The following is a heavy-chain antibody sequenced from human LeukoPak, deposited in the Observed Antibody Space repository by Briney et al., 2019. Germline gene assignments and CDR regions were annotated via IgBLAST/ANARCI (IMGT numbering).Heavy chain of an antibody. CDR2: ISSSGSNI. CDR3: ARGKHTLGGMDV. D-gene: IGHD2-21*01. J-gene: IGHJ6*03. CDR1: GFTFSSYE. Sequence: GGSLRLSCAASGFTFSSYEMNWVRQAPGKGLEWVSYISSSGSNIQYADSVKGRFTISRDNAKNSLYLQMNSLRAEDTAVYYCARGKHTLGGMDVWGKGTTVTIS. V-gene: IGHV3-48*03.